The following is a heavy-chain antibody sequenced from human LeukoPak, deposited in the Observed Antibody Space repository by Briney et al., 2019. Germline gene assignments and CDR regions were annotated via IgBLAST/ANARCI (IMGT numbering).Heavy chain of an antibody. CDR2: IYTSGST. V-gene: IGHV4-61*02. Sequence: SETLSLTCTVSGGSISSGSYYWSWIRQPAGKGLEWIGRIYTSGSTNYNPSLQSRVTISVDTSKNQFSLKLSSVTAADTAVYYCARQLRRRGGAFDIWGQGTMVTVSS. CDR1: GGSISSGSYY. CDR3: ARQLRRRGGAFDI. J-gene: IGHJ3*02. D-gene: IGHD1-7*01.